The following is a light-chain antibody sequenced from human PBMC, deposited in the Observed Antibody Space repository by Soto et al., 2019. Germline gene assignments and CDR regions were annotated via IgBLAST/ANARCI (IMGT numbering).Light chain of an antibody. CDR2: TPS. J-gene: IGKJ1*01. CDR3: QQSYTAPRT. CDR1: QYISSY. Sequence: DLQMTQSPSSLSASVGDRVTITCRASQYISSYLNWYQQKPGKAPELLIDTPSSLQSGVPSRFSASGFATDFTLTIINLQPEDFALYYCQQSYTAPRTFGQGTKVEI. V-gene: IGKV1-39*01.